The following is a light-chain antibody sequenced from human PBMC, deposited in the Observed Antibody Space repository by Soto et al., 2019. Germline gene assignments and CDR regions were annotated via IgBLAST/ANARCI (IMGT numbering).Light chain of an antibody. CDR1: SSYVGVYYY. J-gene: IGLJ2*01. CDR3: SSCAGRNNLV. CDR2: DVT. Sequence: QSALTQPASVSGSPGQSITISCTGTSSYVGVYYYVSWFQQHPGKAPKLMIYDVTKRPSGVSNRFSGSMSGNTASLTISGLQAEDEADYYCSSCAGRNNLVFGGGTQLTVL. V-gene: IGLV2-14*03.